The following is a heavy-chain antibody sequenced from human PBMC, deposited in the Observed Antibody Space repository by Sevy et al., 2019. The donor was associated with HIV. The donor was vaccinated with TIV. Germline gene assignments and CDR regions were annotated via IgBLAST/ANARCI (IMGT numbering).Heavy chain of an antibody. CDR3: ATNGGIWSGYQYFDS. V-gene: IGHV3-15*07. Sequence: GGSLRLSCTASGFTFSNAWMNWVRQAPGKGLEWVGRIKSQSDGGTIDYAAAVKGRFTISRDDSKNTLFLQMNSLRSEDTAVYYCATNGGIWSGYQYFDSWGQGTLVTVSS. D-gene: IGHD3-3*01. CDR1: GFTFSNAW. J-gene: IGHJ4*02. CDR2: IKSQSDGGTI.